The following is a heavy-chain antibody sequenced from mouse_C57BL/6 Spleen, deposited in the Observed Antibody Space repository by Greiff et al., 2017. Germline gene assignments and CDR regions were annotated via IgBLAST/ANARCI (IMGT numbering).Heavy chain of an antibody. Sequence: QVQLQQPGAELVKPGASVKMSCKASGYTFTSYWMHWVKQRPGQGLEWIGKIYPNSGGTNYNEKFKRKATLTVDKPSSTAYMQLSSLTSEDSAVYYCERSGFVLHYYYGLWYWGKGLPVTV. D-gene: IGHD3-1*01. CDR3: ERSGFVLHYYYGLWY. CDR1: GYTFTSYW. CDR2: IYPNSGGT. V-gene: IGHV1-72*01. J-gene: IGHJ4*01.